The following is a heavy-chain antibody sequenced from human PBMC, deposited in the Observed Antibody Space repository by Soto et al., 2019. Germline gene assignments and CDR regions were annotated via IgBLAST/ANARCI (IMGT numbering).Heavy chain of an antibody. CDR2: IYPGDSDI. V-gene: IGHV5-51*01. Sequence: EFMKISFKGYGYSFTSYWIGWVRQMPGKGLEWMAIIYPGDSDIRYSPSFQGQVTISVDKSISTAYLQWSSLKASDTAMYYCARQPSNGQWFLWGQGTTVTVSS. J-gene: IGHJ6*02. CDR3: ARQPSNGQWFL. D-gene: IGHD3-22*01. CDR1: GYSFTSYW.